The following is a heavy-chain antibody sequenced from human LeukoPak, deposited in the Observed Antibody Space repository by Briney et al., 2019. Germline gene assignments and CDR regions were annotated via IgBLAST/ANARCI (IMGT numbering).Heavy chain of an antibody. CDR2: ISYDGSNK. J-gene: IGHJ4*02. CDR3: ARDLRAYCGGDCSSDY. D-gene: IGHD2-21*02. Sequence: GGSLRLSCAASGFTFSSYGMHWVRQAPGKGLEWVAVISYDGSNKYYADSVKGRFTISRDNAKNSLYLQMNSLRAEDTAVYYCARDLRAYCGGDCSSDYWGQGTLVTVSS. V-gene: IGHV3-30*03. CDR1: GFTFSSYG.